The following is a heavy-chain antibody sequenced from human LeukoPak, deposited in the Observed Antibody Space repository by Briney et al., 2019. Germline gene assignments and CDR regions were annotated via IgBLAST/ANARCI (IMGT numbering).Heavy chain of an antibody. Sequence: GESLKISCKASGTNYWIAWVRQLPGKGLEWLGIIYFGDSDTRYSPSFQGRLTISVDKSISTAYLQLSSLKASDTAIYFCGRHSYGLDYWGQGTLVTVSS. CDR3: GRHSYGLDY. J-gene: IGHJ4*02. V-gene: IGHV5-51*01. CDR1: GTNYW. D-gene: IGHD3-10*01. CDR2: IYFGDSDT.